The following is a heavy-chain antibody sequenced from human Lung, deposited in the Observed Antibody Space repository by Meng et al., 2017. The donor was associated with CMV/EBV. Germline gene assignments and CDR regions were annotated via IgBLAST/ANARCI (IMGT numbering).Heavy chain of an antibody. CDR3: ARFDIDVEGYYGMDV. V-gene: IGHV4-59*01. D-gene: IGHD5-12*01. J-gene: IGHJ6*02. CDR1: GDSISTYY. Sequence: SETLSLXCTVSGDSISTYYWNWLRQSPGKGLEWIGYISDSGSTNYNPSLKSRVAFSLDTSKNQFSLKLSSVTAADTAVYYCARFDIDVEGYYGMDVWGQGTXVNGAS. CDR2: ISDSGST.